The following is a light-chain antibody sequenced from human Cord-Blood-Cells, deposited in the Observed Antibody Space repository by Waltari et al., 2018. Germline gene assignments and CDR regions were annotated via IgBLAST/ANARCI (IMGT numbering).Light chain of an antibody. V-gene: IGLV2-11*01. J-gene: IGLJ3*02. Sequence: QSALTQPRSVSGSPGQSVTISCTGTSSDVGGYKYVSWSQQHPGKAPKLMIYDVSKRPSGGPDRFSGSKSGNTASLTISGLQAEDEADYYCCSYAGSYTWVFGGGTKLTVL. CDR2: DVS. CDR1: SSDVGGYKY. CDR3: CSYAGSYTWV.